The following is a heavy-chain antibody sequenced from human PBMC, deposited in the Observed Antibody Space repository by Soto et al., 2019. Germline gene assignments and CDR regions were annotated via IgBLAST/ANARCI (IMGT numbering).Heavy chain of an antibody. J-gene: IGHJ4*02. Sequence: QLQLQESGPGLVKPSETLSLTCTVSGGSVTSISSRNYYWGWIRQPPGKGLEWIGNIYYTGSTYYNPSLKRRVTISLGTSKNQFSLKLTSVTAADTAVYYCARYDYVGYRDYLGQGTLVTVSS. V-gene: IGHV4-39*01. CDR3: ARYDYVGYRDY. D-gene: IGHD3-16*01. CDR1: GGSVTSISSRNYY. CDR2: IYYTGST.